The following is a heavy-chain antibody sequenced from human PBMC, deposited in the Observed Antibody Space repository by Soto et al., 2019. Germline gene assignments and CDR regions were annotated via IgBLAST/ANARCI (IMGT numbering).Heavy chain of an antibody. CDR1: GFTFGDFY. D-gene: IGHD6-25*01. CDR3: ARDFEYSSGWLDY. V-gene: IGHV3-11*06. Sequence: PGLSMRVPRGASGFTFGDFYVSRIRQGTRKGLEWVSYISSSSSYTNYADSVKGRFTISRDNAKNSLYLQMNSLRAEDTAVYYCARDFEYSSGWLDYWGQGSLVTVSS. CDR2: ISSSSSYT. J-gene: IGHJ4*02.